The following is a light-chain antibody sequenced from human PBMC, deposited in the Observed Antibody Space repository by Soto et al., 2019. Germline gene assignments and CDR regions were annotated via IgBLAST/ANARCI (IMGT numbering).Light chain of an antibody. V-gene: IGKV1-5*03. CDR3: QQYNSYPYT. CDR1: QSRSSW. J-gene: IGKJ2*01. Sequence: DIPMTQSPSTLSASVGDRVTITFRASQSRSSWLAWYQQKPGKAPKLLIYKASSLESGVPSRFSGSGSGTEFTLTISSLQPDDFATYYCQQYNSYPYTFGQGTKLEIK. CDR2: KAS.